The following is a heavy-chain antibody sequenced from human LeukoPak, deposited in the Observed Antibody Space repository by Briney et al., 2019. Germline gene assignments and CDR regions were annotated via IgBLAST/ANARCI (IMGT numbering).Heavy chain of an antibody. CDR2: ISGSGGST. D-gene: IGHD2-2*01. CDR3: AKDRYCSSTSCYSYYYYYMDV. Sequence: QPGGSLRLSCTASGFNFKNYDTNWVRQAPGKGLEWVSAISGSGGSTYYADSVKGRFTISRDNSKNTLYLQMNSLRAEDTAVYYCAKDRYCSSTSCYSYYYYYMDVWGKGTTVTVSS. CDR1: GFNFKNYD. V-gene: IGHV3-23*01. J-gene: IGHJ6*03.